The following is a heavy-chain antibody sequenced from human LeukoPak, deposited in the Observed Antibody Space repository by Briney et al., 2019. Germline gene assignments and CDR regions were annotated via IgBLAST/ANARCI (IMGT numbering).Heavy chain of an antibody. D-gene: IGHD1-7*01. Sequence: GGSLRLSCAASGFSFSSYWMIWVRQAPGKGLEWVANIKQDGSEKYYVDSVKGRFTISRDNAKNSLYLQMNSLRAEDTAVYYCARNNWNYAFDIWGQGAMITVSS. CDR1: GFSFSSYW. CDR3: ARNNWNYAFDI. V-gene: IGHV3-7*01. J-gene: IGHJ3*02. CDR2: IKQDGSEK.